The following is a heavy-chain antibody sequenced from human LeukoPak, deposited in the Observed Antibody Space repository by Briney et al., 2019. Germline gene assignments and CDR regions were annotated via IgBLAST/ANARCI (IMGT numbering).Heavy chain of an antibody. CDR3: ARGPYKDFWSGYSDY. V-gene: IGHV3-48*01. CDR1: GFTFSSYS. D-gene: IGHD3-3*01. Sequence: GGALRLSCSDCGFTFSSYSMNWVGQAPGKGVEGVSYISSSSTTIYYADSVKGRFTISRDNAKNSLYMQMNSLRVADTAVYHCARGPYKDFWSGYSDYWGQGTLVTVSS. CDR2: ISSSSTTI. J-gene: IGHJ4*02.